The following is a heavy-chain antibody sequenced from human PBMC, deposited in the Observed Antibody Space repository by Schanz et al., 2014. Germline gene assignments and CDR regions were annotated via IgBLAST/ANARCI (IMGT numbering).Heavy chain of an antibody. D-gene: IGHD6-6*01. CDR2: INPIGGST. V-gene: IGHV1-46*03. Sequence: QVHLVQSGAEVHKPGASLKISCKASGYTFTNFFLHWVRQASGQGLEWMGIINPIGGSTTYAQKFRGAVTLTTNTSTDTAYLELTSLRSEDTAVYYCGRGFSRSYIDFWGQGTLITVSS. CDR1: GYTFTNFF. J-gene: IGHJ4*02. CDR3: GRGFSRSYIDF.